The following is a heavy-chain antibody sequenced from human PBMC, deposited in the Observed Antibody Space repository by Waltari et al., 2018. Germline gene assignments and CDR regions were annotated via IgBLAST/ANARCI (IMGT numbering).Heavy chain of an antibody. CDR1: GGSISSGSYY. V-gene: IGHV4-61*02. CDR2: IYTSGST. D-gene: IGHD1-26*01. CDR3: ARRPGAMGDWFDP. J-gene: IGHJ5*02. Sequence: QVQLQESGPGLVKPSQTLSLTCTVSGGSISSGSYYWSWIRQPAGKGLEWIGRIYTSGSTSCNPSPKSRVTIAVDTSKNQFSLKLSSVTAADTAVYYWARRPGAMGDWFDPWGQGTLVTVSS.